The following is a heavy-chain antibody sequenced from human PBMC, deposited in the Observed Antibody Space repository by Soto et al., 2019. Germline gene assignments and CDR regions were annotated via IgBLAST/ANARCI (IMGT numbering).Heavy chain of an antibody. Sequence: GGSLRLSCAASGFTFDDYTMHWVRQAPGKGLEWVSLISWDDGSAYYADSVKGRFTISRDNSKNSLYLQMNSLRTEDTALYYCAKDRAAGSYYFYYYYGMDVWGQGTTVTVSS. D-gene: IGHD3-10*01. CDR3: AKDRAAGSYYFYYYYGMDV. V-gene: IGHV3-43*01. J-gene: IGHJ6*02. CDR1: GFTFDDYT. CDR2: ISWDDGSA.